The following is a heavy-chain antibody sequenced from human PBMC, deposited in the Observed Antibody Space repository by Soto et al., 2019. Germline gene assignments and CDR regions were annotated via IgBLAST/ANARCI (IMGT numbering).Heavy chain of an antibody. CDR3: ARALYYYDSSGYYGS. J-gene: IGHJ5*02. D-gene: IGHD3-22*01. Sequence: GGSLRLSCAGSGFIFSNYRLHWVRQPPGKGLEWVALISFDGSNEYYADSVRGRFTISRDNSKNTLYLQVNSLRAEDTAVYYCARALYYYDSSGYYGSWGQGTLVTVSS. V-gene: IGHV3-30*12. CDR1: GFIFSNYR. CDR2: ISFDGSNE.